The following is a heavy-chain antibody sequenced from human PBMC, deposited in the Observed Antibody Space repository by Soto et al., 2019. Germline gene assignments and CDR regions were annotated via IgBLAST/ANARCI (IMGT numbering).Heavy chain of an antibody. Sequence: GGSLRLSCAASDFTFSNAWMNWVRQAPGKGLEWVGRIKSKTDGGTTDYAAPVKGRFTISRDDSKNKLNLQMNSLKTEDTAVYYCTTTFEEGEYYYYGMDVWGQGTTVTVSS. CDR2: IKSKTDGGTT. CDR3: TTTFEEGEYYYYGMDV. CDR1: DFTFSNAW. D-gene: IGHD3-16*01. V-gene: IGHV3-15*07. J-gene: IGHJ6*02.